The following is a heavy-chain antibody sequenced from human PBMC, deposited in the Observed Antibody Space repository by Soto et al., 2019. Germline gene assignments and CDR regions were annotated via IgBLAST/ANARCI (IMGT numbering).Heavy chain of an antibody. J-gene: IGHJ6*02. Sequence: ASVKVSCKASGYTFYSHSISWVRQAPGQGLEWMGRINADYGNTQYAQKFRGRVTMTTDTSTTTVYMELTNLRSDDTAVYYFARCIQGDYYYGMDVWG. V-gene: IGHV1-18*01. D-gene: IGHD5-18*01. CDR3: ARCIQGDYYYGMDV. CDR1: GYTFYSHS. CDR2: INADYGNT.